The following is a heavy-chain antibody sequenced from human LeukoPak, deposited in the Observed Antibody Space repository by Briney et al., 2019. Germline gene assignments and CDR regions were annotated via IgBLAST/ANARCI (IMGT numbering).Heavy chain of an antibody. CDR1: GYTFTSYD. CDR3: ARGTSIAARHDNWFDP. V-gene: IGHV1-69*05. CDR2: IIPIFGTA. D-gene: IGHD6-6*01. Sequence: ASVKVSCKASGYTFTSYDINWVRQAPGQGLEWMGGIIPIFGTANYAQKFQGRVTITTDESTSTAYMELSSLRSEDTAVYYCARGTSIAARHDNWFDPWGQGTLVTVSS. J-gene: IGHJ5*02.